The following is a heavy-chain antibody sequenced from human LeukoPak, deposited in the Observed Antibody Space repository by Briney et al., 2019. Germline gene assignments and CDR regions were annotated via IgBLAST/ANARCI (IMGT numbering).Heavy chain of an antibody. Sequence: GGSLRLSCAASGFTFSSSYMHWVRQAPGKGLEYVSAISPSGDSTYYTNSMKGRFTISRDNSKNTLFLQMGSLTDEDMAVYYCARGLYYGSGQYYFDYWGQGTLVTVSS. V-gene: IGHV3-64*01. D-gene: IGHD3-10*01. CDR3: ARGLYYGSGQYYFDY. CDR1: GFTFSSSY. CDR2: ISPSGDST. J-gene: IGHJ4*02.